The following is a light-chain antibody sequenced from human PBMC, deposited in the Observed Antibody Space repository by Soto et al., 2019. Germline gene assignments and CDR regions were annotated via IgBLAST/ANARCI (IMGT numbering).Light chain of an antibody. Sequence: DIQMTQSPSSVSAFVGDSVTITCRASQGITSWLAWYQQQPGKAPELLIYAASSLQSGVPSRFSGSGSGTDFTLTISSLQPEDSATYYCQQAGTFPLIFGGGTKVETK. CDR2: AAS. CDR3: QQAGTFPLI. V-gene: IGKV1-12*01. CDR1: QGITSW. J-gene: IGKJ4*01.